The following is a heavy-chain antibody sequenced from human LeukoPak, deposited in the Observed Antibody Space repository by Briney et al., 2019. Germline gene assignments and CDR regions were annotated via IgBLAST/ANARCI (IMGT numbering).Heavy chain of an antibody. J-gene: IGHJ6*03. CDR1: GFTFDDYA. CDR3: AKDIRDYYYMDV. CDR2: ISGDGGST. V-gene: IGHV3-43*02. Sequence: PGKSLRLSCAASGFTFDDYAMHWVRQAPGKGLEWVSLISGDGGSTYYADSVKGRFTISRDNSKNSLYLQMNSLRTEDTALYYCAKDIRDYYYMDVWGKGTTVTVSS.